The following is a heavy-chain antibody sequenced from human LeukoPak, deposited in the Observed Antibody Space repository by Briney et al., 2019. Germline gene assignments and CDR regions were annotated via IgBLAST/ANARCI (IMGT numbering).Heavy chain of an antibody. CDR2: INWNGGST. V-gene: IGHV3-20*04. Sequence: AGGSLRLSCAASGFTFDNYGMSWVRQAPGKGLEWVSCINWNGGSTGYADSVKGRFTISRDNAKNSLYLQMNSLRAEDTALYYWARDPEDDYGAYWYFDLAGGGTLVTVSS. D-gene: IGHD4-17*01. J-gene: IGHJ2*01. CDR3: ARDPEDDYGAYWYFDL. CDR1: GFTFDNYG.